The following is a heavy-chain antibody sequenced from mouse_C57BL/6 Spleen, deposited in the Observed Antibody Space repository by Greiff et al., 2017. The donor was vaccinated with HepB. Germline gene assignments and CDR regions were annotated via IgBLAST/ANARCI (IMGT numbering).Heavy chain of an antibody. CDR2: IRNKANGYTT. J-gene: IGHJ2*01. V-gene: IGHV7-3*01. Sequence: EVHLVESGGGLVQPGGSLSLSCAASGFTFTDYYMSWVRQPPGKALEWLGFIRNKANGYTTEYSASVKGRFTISRDNSQSILYLQMNALRAEDSATYYCARYPHYYGSFDYWGQGTTLTVSS. CDR3: ARYPHYYGSFDY. CDR1: GFTFTDYY. D-gene: IGHD1-1*01.